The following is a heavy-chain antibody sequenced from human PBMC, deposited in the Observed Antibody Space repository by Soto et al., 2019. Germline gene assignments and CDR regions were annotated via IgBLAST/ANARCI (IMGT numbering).Heavy chain of an antibody. J-gene: IGHJ6*02. V-gene: IGHV5-51*01. CDR3: ARHYCSSTSCYPVYYYYYGMDV. Sequence: GESLKISCKGSGYSFTSYWIGWVRQMPGKGLEWMGIIYPGDSDTRYSPSFQGQVTISADKSISTACLQWSSLKASDTAMYYCARHYCSSTSCYPVYYYYYGMDVWGQGTTVTVSS. CDR1: GYSFTSYW. D-gene: IGHD2-2*01. CDR2: IYPGDSDT.